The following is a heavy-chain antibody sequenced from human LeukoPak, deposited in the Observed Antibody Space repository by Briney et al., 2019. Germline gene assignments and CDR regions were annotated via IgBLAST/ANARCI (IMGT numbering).Heavy chain of an antibody. CDR2: IYYSGST. D-gene: IGHD3-10*01. Sequence: SQTLSLTCTVSGGSISSGDYYWSWFRQPPGKGLEWIGYIYYSGSTYYNPSLKSRVTISVDTSKNQCSLKLSSVTAADTAVYYCARVHGSGGNWFDPWGQGTLVTVSS. CDR3: ARVHGSGGNWFDP. V-gene: IGHV4-30-4*01. J-gene: IGHJ5*02. CDR1: GGSISSGDYY.